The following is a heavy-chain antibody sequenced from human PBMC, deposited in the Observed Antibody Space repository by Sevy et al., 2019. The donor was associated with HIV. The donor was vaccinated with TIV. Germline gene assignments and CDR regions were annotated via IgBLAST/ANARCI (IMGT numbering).Heavy chain of an antibody. CDR2: INPNSGGT. Sequence: ASVKVSCKASGYTFTGYYMHWVRQAPGQGLEWMGRINPNSGGTNYAQKFQGRVTMTRDTSISTAYMELSRLRSDDTGVYYCAREDRYYDILTGYKGRDYYYGMDVWGQGTTVTVSS. CDR3: AREDRYYDILTGYKGRDYYYGMDV. J-gene: IGHJ6*02. D-gene: IGHD3-9*01. V-gene: IGHV1-2*05. CDR1: GYTFTGYY.